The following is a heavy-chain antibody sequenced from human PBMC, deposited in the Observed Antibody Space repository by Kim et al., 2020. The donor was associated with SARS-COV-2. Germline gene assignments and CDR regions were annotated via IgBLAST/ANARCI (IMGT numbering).Heavy chain of an antibody. V-gene: IGHV4-34*01. Sequence: SETLSLTCAVYGGSFSGYYWSWIRQPPGKGLEWIGEINHSGSTNYNPSLKSRVTISVDTSKNQFSLKLSSVTAADTAVYYCARGGNYGDYGRGWFDPWG. CDR2: INHSGST. CDR1: GGSFSGYY. CDR3: ARGGNYGDYGRGWFDP. D-gene: IGHD4-17*01. J-gene: IGHJ5*02.